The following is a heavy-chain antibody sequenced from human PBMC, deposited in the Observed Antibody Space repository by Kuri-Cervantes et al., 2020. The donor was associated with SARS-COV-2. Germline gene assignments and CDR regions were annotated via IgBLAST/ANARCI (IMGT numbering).Heavy chain of an antibody. CDR2: IYPGDSDT. D-gene: IGHD2-2*02. J-gene: IGHJ4*02. Sequence: GESLKISGQGSGYSFTNYWIGWVRQMPGKGLEWMGFIYPGDSDTRYSPSFQGQVTISADKSISTAYLQWSSLKASDTAMYYCARQSADCSSTSCYIDYWGQGTLVTVSS. CDR1: GYSFTNYW. CDR3: ARQSADCSSTSCYIDY. V-gene: IGHV5-51*01.